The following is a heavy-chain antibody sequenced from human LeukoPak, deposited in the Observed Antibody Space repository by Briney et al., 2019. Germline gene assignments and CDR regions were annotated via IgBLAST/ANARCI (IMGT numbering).Heavy chain of an antibody. Sequence: GASVKVSCKASGYTFTGYYIHWVRQAPGQGLEWMGWINPNSGGTNCAQKFQGRVTMPRDTSITTAYMELSGLRSDDTAIYYCARGKLAAPGRTGYNWFDPWGQGTLVTVSS. CDR1: GYTFTGYY. V-gene: IGHV1-2*02. CDR3: ARGKLAAPGRTGYNWFDP. J-gene: IGHJ5*02. CDR2: INPNSGGT. D-gene: IGHD6-13*01.